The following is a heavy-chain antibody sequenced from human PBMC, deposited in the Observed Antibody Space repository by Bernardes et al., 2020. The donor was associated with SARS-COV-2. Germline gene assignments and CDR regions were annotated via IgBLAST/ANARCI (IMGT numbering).Heavy chain of an antibody. CDR3: AKGSFGVELLHAFDI. Sequence: GGSLRLSCAASGFTFSDHYMDWVRQAPGKGLEWVGRSRGKGDSYTTEYAASVKGRFTISRDNSKNTLYLQMNSLRAEDTAIYYCAKGSFGVELLHAFDIWGQGTMVTVSS. CDR1: GFTFSDHY. CDR2: SRGKGDSYTT. V-gene: IGHV3-72*01. J-gene: IGHJ3*02. D-gene: IGHD3-3*01.